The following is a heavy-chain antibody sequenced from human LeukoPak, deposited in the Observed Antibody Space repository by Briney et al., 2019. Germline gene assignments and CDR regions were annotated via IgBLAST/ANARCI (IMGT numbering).Heavy chain of an antibody. Sequence: GGSLRLSCAVSGFRFSSYAMNWVRQAPGKGLEWVSAISGGGETTFYADSVKGRFTISRDNSKNTLYLQMNSLRAEDTAIYYCAKTYDDTTYFDSWGQGTLITVSS. J-gene: IGHJ4*02. CDR2: ISGGGETT. CDR3: AKTYDDTTYFDS. CDR1: GFRFSSYA. D-gene: IGHD3-3*01. V-gene: IGHV3-23*01.